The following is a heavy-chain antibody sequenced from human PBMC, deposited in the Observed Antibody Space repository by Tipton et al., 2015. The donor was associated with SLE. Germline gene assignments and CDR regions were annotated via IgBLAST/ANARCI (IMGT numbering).Heavy chain of an antibody. CDR3: ARVYPNYGDYEYFQH. J-gene: IGHJ1*01. D-gene: IGHD4-17*01. CDR1: GGSISSGTYY. CDR2: IYTTGCT. V-gene: IGHV4-61*09. Sequence: TLSLTCTVSGGSISSGTYYWSWFRPPAGKGLEWIGHIYTTGCTNYNPSLKGRVSISLDTSKNQFSLKLRSVTAADTAVYYCARVYPNYGDYEYFQHWGQGTLVTVSS.